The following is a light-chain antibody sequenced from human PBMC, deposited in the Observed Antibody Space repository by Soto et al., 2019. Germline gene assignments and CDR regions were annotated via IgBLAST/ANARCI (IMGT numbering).Light chain of an antibody. CDR2: AVS. J-gene: IGKJ1*01. Sequence: EIVLTQSPGTLTLSPGESAALSCRASQTISNNYLVWYRQKPGQAPRLLIYAVSSRAAGIPDRFSGSGSGTDLALTIARLEPEDSAVYYCPQHSNSPWTFGQGTRVEI. V-gene: IGKV3-20*01. CDR3: PQHSNSPWT. CDR1: QTISNNY.